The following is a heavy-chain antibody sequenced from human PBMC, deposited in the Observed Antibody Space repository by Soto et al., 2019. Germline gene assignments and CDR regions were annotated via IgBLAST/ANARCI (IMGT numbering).Heavy chain of an antibody. CDR3: ARSLYSYGPKFDS. Sequence: SETLSLTCTVSGGSISSYYWSWIRHAPGKGLEWIGYIYYSGSTNYNPSLKSRVTISVDTSKNQFSLKLSSVTAADTAVYYCARSLYSYGPKFDSWGQGTLVTVSS. CDR1: GGSISSYY. CDR2: IYYSGST. V-gene: IGHV4-59*08. J-gene: IGHJ4*02. D-gene: IGHD5-18*01.